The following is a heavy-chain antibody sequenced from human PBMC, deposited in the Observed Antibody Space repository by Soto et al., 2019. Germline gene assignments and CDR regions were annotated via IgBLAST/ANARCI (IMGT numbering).Heavy chain of an antibody. CDR2: ISGSGGST. Sequence: GGSLRLSCAASGFTFSSYAMSWVRQAPGKGLEWVSAISGSGGSTYYADSVKGRFTISRDNSKNTPYMQMNSLRAEDTAVYYWAKGLARAFGYWGQGTLVTVSS. V-gene: IGHV3-23*01. CDR1: GFTFSSYA. CDR3: AKGLARAFGY. J-gene: IGHJ4*02.